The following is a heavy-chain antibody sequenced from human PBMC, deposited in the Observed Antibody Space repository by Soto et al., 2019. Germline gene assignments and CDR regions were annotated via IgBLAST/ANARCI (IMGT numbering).Heavy chain of an antibody. CDR2: IYYSGST. J-gene: IGHJ4*02. CDR1: GGSISSYY. V-gene: IGHV4-59*08. Sequence: SETLSLTCTVSGGSISSYYWSWIRQPPGKGLEWIGYIYYSGSTNYNPSLKSRVTISVDTSKNQFSLRLSSVTAADTAVYYCARHRANSFWSGYYYPFAYWGQGTLVTVSS. D-gene: IGHD3-3*01. CDR3: ARHRANSFWSGYYYPFAY.